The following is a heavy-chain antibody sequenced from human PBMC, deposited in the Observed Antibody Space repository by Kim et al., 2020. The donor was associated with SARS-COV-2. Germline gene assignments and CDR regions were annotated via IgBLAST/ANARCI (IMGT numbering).Heavy chain of an antibody. CDR2: INPNSGGT. Sequence: ASVKVSCKASGYTFTGYYMHWVRQAPGQGLEWMGQINPNSGGTNYAQKFQGRVTMTRDTSISTAYMELSRLRSDDTAVYYCARLYSSSSRWFDPWGQGTLVTVSS. CDR1: GYTFTGYY. J-gene: IGHJ5*02. CDR3: ARLYSSSSRWFDP. V-gene: IGHV1-2*06. D-gene: IGHD6-6*01.